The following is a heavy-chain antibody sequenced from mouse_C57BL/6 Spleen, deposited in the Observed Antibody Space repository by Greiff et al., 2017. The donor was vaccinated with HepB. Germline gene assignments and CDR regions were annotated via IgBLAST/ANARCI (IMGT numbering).Heavy chain of an antibody. CDR1: GYTFTSYW. CDR3: ARWAYYSNDDAMDY. CDR2: IDPSDSYT. D-gene: IGHD2-5*01. J-gene: IGHJ4*01. Sequence: VQLQQPGAELVKPGASVKLSCKASGYTFTSYWMQWLKQRPGKGLEWIGEIDPSDSYTNYNQKFKGKATLTVDTSSSTAYMQLSSLTSEDSAVYYCARWAYYSNDDAMDYWGQGTSVTVSS. V-gene: IGHV1-50*01.